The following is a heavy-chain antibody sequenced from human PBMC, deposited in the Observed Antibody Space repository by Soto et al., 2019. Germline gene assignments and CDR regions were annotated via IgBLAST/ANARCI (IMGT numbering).Heavy chain of an antibody. V-gene: IGHV4-39*01. CDR2: IYSSGST. CDR3: ASLPDWGSGNS. D-gene: IGHD3-10*01. CDR1: GGSISSSSYY. Sequence: QLQLQESGPGLVKPSETLSLTCTVSGGSISSSSYYWGWIRQPPGKGLEWIGSIYSSGSTYYNPSLKSRVTISVDTSNNQFSLKLTSLTAADTAVYFCASLPDWGSGNSWGQATLVTVSS. J-gene: IGHJ4*02.